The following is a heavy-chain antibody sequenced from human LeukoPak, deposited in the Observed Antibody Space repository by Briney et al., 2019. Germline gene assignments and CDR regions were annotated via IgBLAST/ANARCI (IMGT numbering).Heavy chain of an antibody. CDR2: INWNSGRM. D-gene: IGHD6-19*01. V-gene: IGHV3-9*01. CDR1: GFTFDDYA. Sequence: GRSLRLSCAAAGFTFDDYAIHWVRQAPGKGLEWVSTINWNSGRMEYADSVKGRFTISRDNAKNSLYLQMNSLRDEDTALYYCAKDGQRRAVSVVTYMDVWGKGTTVTVSS. CDR3: AKDGQRRAVSVVTYMDV. J-gene: IGHJ6*03.